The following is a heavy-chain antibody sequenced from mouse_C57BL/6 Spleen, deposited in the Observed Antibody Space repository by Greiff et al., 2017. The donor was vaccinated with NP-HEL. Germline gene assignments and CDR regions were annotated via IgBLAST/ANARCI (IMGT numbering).Heavy chain of an antibody. D-gene: IGHD1-1*01. CDR1: GYTFTSYW. V-gene: IGHV1-64*01. Sequence: QVQLQQPGAELVKPGASVKLSCKASGYTFTSYWMHWVKQRPGQGLEWIGMIHPNSGSTNYNEKFKSKATLTVDKSSSTAYMQLSSLTSEDSAVYYCARSRGFTTESARGYYFDYWGQGTTLTVSS. CDR2: IHPNSGST. CDR3: ARSRGFTTESARGYYFDY. J-gene: IGHJ2*01.